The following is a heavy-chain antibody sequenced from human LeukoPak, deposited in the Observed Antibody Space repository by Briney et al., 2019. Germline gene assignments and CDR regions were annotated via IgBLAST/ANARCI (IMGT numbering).Heavy chain of an antibody. D-gene: IGHD1-26*01. J-gene: IGHJ4*02. CDR1: GFTFSRYG. CDR2: ISYDGSNK. V-gene: IGHV3-30*03. Sequence: GGSLRLSCAASGFTFSRYGMHWVRQAPGKGLEWVAVISYDGSNKYYADSVKGRFTISRDNSKNTLYLQMNSLRAEDTAVYYCARDKVVGATHFDYWGQGTLVTVSS. CDR3: ARDKVVGATHFDY.